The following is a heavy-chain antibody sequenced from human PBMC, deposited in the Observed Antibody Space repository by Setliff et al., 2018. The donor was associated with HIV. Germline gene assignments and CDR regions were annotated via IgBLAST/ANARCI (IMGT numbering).Heavy chain of an antibody. V-gene: IGHV4-34*01. D-gene: IGHD6-19*01. J-gene: IGHJ4*02. CDR3: ARGSSAGYSSGLYYFDY. Sequence: SETLSLTCAVYGGSFRGYSWSWIRQPPGKGLEWIGEINHSGSTYYNPSLKSRVTVSVDTSKNQLSLKLSSVTAADTAVYYCARGSSAGYSSGLYYFDYWGQGTLVTVSS. CDR2: INHSGST. CDR1: GGSFRGYS.